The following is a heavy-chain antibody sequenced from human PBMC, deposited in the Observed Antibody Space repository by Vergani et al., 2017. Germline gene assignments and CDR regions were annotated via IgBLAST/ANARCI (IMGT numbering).Heavy chain of an antibody. CDR3: ARVEGVVVIMSPRNAFDI. V-gene: IGHV1-69*01. CDR1: GGTFSSYA. CDR2: IIPIFGTA. D-gene: IGHD3-22*01. J-gene: IGHJ3*02. Sequence: QVQLVQSGAEVKKPGSSVKVSCKASGGTFSSYAISWVRQAPGQGLEWMGGIIPIFGTANYAQKFQGRVTITADESTSTAYMELSSLRSEDTAVYYCARVEGVVVIMSPRNAFDIWGQGTMVTVSS.